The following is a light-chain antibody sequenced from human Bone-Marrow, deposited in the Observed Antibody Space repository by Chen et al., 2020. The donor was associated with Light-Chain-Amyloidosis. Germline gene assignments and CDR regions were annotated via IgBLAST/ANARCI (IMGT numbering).Light chain of an antibody. CDR2: DVN. J-gene: IGLJ2*01. CDR1: SSDVGSYRY. CDR3: CSYAGSYPYVV. Sequence: QSALTQPRSVSGSPGQSVTISCTGTSSDVGSYRYVSWYQHHPGKAPTLMIYDVNKRPSGVPDRFSGSKSGSTASLTISGLQAEDEADYSCCSYAGSYPYVVFGGGTKLTVL. V-gene: IGLV2-11*01.